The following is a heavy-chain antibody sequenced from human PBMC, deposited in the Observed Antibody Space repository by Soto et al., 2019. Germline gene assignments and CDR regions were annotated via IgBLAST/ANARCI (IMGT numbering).Heavy chain of an antibody. CDR3: ARGLVWAVITHFDY. CDR2: IDPFTGET. CDR1: GYTFTSYA. D-gene: IGHD3-10*01. Sequence: QDQLVQSGAEVKKPGASVRVSCKPSGYTFTSYAITWVRQAPGRGLEWMGWIDPFTGETTYAQNFQGRVTMTTDKSKDTAYVELRSLTSDDAVVYYCARGLVWAVITHFDYCGQGALVTVTS. V-gene: IGHV1-18*01. J-gene: IGHJ4*02.